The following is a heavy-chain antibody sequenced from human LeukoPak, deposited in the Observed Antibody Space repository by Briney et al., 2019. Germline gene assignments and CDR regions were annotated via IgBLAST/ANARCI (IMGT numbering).Heavy chain of an antibody. CDR3: ARDDPGDY. V-gene: IGHV3-48*03. Sequence: QPGGSLILSCAASGFTFNNYAMSWVRQAPGKGLEWVSYISGRGSSIYYAASVKGRFTISRDDAKNSLYLQMDSLRAEDTGLYYCARDDPGDYWGQGTLVTVSS. J-gene: IGHJ4*02. CDR2: ISGRGSSI. CDR1: GFTFNNYA.